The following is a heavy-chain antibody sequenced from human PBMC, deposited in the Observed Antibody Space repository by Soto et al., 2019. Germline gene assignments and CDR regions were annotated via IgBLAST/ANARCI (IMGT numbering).Heavy chain of an antibody. Sequence: SETLSLTCAVYGGSFSGYYWSWIRQPPGKGLEWIGEINHSGSTNYNPSLKSRVTISVDTSKNQFSLKLSSVTAADTAVYYCASRPGVWLATAKRYYFDYWGQGTLVTVSS. V-gene: IGHV4-34*01. CDR1: GGSFSGYY. J-gene: IGHJ4*02. CDR3: ASRPGVWLATAKRYYFDY. D-gene: IGHD3-22*01. CDR2: INHSGST.